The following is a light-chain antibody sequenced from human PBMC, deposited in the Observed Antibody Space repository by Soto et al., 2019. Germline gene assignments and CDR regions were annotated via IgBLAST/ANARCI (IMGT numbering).Light chain of an antibody. CDR2: GAF. CDR3: QRYGTSPGA. Sequence: EIVLTQSPGTLSLSPGERATLSCRASESVTSNQLAWYQQKPGQAPRLLIYGAFIRASGIPDRFSGSGSGKNFPLNLSALEAEDFAGLFRQRYGTSPGAFGQGTKLEIK. J-gene: IGKJ2*01. V-gene: IGKV3-20*01. CDR1: ESVTSNQ.